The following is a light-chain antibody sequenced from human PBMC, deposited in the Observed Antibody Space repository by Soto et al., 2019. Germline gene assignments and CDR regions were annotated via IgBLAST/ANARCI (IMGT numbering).Light chain of an antibody. Sequence: AIQMTQSPSSLSASVGDRVIITCRASQGIRNDLGWYQQKPGKAPNLLIYAASSLQSGVPSRFSGSGSGTEFTLSISSLQPEGFATYYCLQDHNYPLTFGGGTKVEIK. CDR1: QGIRND. CDR3: LQDHNYPLT. J-gene: IGKJ4*01. V-gene: IGKV1-6*01. CDR2: AAS.